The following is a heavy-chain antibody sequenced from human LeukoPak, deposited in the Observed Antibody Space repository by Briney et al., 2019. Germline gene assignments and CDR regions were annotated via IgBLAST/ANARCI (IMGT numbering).Heavy chain of an antibody. D-gene: IGHD4-17*01. CDR3: AKVPWCGDRPTQYFQH. V-gene: IGHV3-30*02. CDR1: GFTFSSYG. CDR2: IRYDGSNK. Sequence: GGSLRLSCAASGFTFSSYGMHWVRQAPGKGLEWVAFIRYDGSNKYYADSVKGRFTISRDNSKNTLYLQMNSLRAEDTAVYYCAKVPWCGDRPTQYFQHWGQGTLVTVSS. J-gene: IGHJ1*01.